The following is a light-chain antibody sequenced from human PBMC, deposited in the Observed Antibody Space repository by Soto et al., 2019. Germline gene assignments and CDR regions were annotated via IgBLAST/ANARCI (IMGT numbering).Light chain of an antibody. CDR2: AAS. Sequence: DIQLTQSPSFLSASVGDRVTITCRASQGISSYLAWYQQKPWKAPKLLIYAASTLQSGVPSKLSGSGSGTEVTLTISSLQPEDFATYYCQQLNSYSITFGQGTRLEIK. CDR3: QQLNSYSIT. CDR1: QGISSY. J-gene: IGKJ5*01. V-gene: IGKV1-9*01.